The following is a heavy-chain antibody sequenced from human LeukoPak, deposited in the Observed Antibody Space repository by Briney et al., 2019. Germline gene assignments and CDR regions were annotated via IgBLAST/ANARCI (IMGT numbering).Heavy chain of an antibody. CDR2: ISYDGSNK. J-gene: IGHJ6*02. Sequence: HPGGSLRLSCAASGFTFSSYGMHWVRRAPGKGLEWVAVISYDGSNKYYADSVKGRFTISRDNSKNTLYLQMNSLRAEDTAVYYCAKDSGTGAGLLWFGELLPHSYNSGMDVWGQGTTVTVSS. CDR3: AKDSGTGAGLLWFGELLPHSYNSGMDV. D-gene: IGHD3-10*01. V-gene: IGHV3-30*18. CDR1: GFTFSSYG.